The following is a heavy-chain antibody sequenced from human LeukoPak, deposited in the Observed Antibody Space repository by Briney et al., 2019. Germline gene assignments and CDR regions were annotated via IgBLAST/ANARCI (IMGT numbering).Heavy chain of an antibody. CDR2: IGGDGDPI. D-gene: IGHD3-22*01. Sequence: GGSLRLSCAASGFTFNNHAMHWVRQAPGKGLEWVSLIGGDGDPIFYADSVKGRFTISRDNSKNSLYLQMNSLRPEDTALCYCAKDLTYYYDSDGYYYAGRDFHYGMDVWGQGTTVTVSS. J-gene: IGHJ6*02. CDR1: GFTFNNHA. CDR3: AKDLTYYYDSDGYYYAGRDFHYGMDV. V-gene: IGHV3-43*02.